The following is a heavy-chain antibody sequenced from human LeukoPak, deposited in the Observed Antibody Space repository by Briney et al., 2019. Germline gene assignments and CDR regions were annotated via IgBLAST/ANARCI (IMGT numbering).Heavy chain of an antibody. CDR3: VYGDFVRTVNYFDY. CDR1: GFTVSSSY. CDR2: IYSGGNT. D-gene: IGHD4-17*01. J-gene: IGHJ4*02. Sequence: GGSLRLSCAASGFTVSSSYMSWVRQAPGKGLEWVSVIYSGGNTYYADFVKGRFTISRDNSKNSLFLQMTSLRAEDTALYYCVYGDFVRTVNYFDYWGQGTLVTVSS. V-gene: IGHV3-66*01.